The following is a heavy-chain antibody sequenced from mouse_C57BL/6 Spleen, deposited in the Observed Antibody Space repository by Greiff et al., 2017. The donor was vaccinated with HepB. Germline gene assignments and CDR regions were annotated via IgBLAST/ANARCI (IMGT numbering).Heavy chain of an antibody. J-gene: IGHJ4*01. CDR1: GYTFTSYW. Sequence: QVQLQQPGAELVKPGASVKLSCKASGYTFTSYWMYWVKQRPGQGLEWIGMIHPNSGSTNYNEKFKSKATLTVDKSSSTAYMQLSSLTSEDSAVYYCARSSNYGSSYGAMDYWGQGTSVTVSS. CDR3: ARSSNYGSSYGAMDY. D-gene: IGHD1-1*01. CDR2: IHPNSGST. V-gene: IGHV1-64*01.